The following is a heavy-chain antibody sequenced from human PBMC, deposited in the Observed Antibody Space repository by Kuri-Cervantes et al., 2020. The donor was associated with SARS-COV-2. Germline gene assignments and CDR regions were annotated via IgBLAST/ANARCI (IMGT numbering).Heavy chain of an antibody. CDR1: GGTFSSYA. V-gene: IGHV1-69*04. CDR3: ARDLAARLDYYYGMDV. D-gene: IGHD6-6*01. J-gene: IGHJ6*02. CDR2: IIPILGIA. Sequence: SVKVSCKASGGTFSSYAISWVRQAPGQGLEWMGRIIPILGIANYAQKFQGRVTITADKSTSTAYMDLSSLRSEDTAVYYCARDLAARLDYYYGMDVWGQGTTVTVSS.